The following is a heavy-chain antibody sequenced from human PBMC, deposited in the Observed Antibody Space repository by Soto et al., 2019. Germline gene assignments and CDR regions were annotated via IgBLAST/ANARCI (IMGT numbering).Heavy chain of an antibody. CDR2: VRSSGDDT. Sequence: DVQLVESGGGLVQPGGSLRLSCAASGFTFGYYNMHWVRQAPGKGLEWVSFVRSSGDDTYYADSVKGRFTISRDNAKDSLYLQMNSLREEDTAVYYCARDGESSSSSDFDFWGQGAQVTVSS. CDR1: GFTFGYYN. D-gene: IGHD2-2*01. V-gene: IGHV3-48*02. J-gene: IGHJ4*02. CDR3: ARDGESSSSSDFDF.